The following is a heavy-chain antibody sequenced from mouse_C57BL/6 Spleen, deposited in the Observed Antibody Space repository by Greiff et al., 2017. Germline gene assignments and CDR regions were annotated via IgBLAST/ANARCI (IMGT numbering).Heavy chain of an antibody. J-gene: IGHJ3*01. V-gene: IGHV2-9-1*01. D-gene: IGHD2-3*01. CDR2: IWTGGGT. CDR1: GFSLTSYA. Sequence: VQGVESGPGLVAPSQSLSITCTVSGFSLTSYAISWVRQPPGKGLEWLGVIWTGGGTNYNSALKYRLSNSKDNSKSRVFLKMNSLQTDDTARYYCASDGYYLAYWGQGTLVTVSA. CDR3: ASDGYYLAY.